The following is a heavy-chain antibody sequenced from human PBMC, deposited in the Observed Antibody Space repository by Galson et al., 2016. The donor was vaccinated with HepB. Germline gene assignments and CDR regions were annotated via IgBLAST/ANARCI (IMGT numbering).Heavy chain of an antibody. CDR2: ISGSGDTT. D-gene: IGHD2-2*01. V-gene: IGHV3-23*01. Sequence: SLRLSCAASGFTFSNYAMSWVRQALGKGLEWVSSISGSGDTTYDADAVRGRFTIPRDNSRNTLSLQMDSLRAEDSAIYYCAKGNIVQVPAAPYAWGQGALVTVSS. J-gene: IGHJ5*02. CDR1: GFTFSNYA. CDR3: AKGNIVQVPAAPYA.